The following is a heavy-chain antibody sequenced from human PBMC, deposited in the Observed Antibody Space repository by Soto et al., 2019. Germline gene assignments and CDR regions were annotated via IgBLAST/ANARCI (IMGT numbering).Heavy chain of an antibody. CDR1: GFSLSTSGAG. CDR3: AYRLYSGWLTGSYYDY. Sequence: QITLKESGPTLVNPTQTLTLTCTFSGFSLSTSGAGVGWIRQPPPKALEWLAVVYWDDDKRYSPSLKSRLTITMDTSKNKEVLKMTNMDPVDTATYYCAYRLYSGWLTGSYYDYWGPGTLVTVSS. V-gene: IGHV2-5*02. D-gene: IGHD7-27*01. CDR2: VYWDDDK. J-gene: IGHJ4*02.